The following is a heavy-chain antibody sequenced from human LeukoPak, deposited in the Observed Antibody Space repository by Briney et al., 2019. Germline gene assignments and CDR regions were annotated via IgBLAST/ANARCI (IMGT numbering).Heavy chain of an antibody. CDR1: GLTFSSYA. CDR3: ARDHCSSTSCYGTGLDY. CDR2: ISYDGSNK. J-gene: IGHJ4*02. V-gene: IGHV3-30*04. D-gene: IGHD2-2*01. Sequence: GGSLRLSCAASGLTFSSYAMLWVRQAPRKGLEWVAVISYDGSNKYYADYVKGRFTISRDNSKNTLYLQMNSLRAEDTAVYYCARDHCSSTSCYGTGLDYWGQGTLVTVSS.